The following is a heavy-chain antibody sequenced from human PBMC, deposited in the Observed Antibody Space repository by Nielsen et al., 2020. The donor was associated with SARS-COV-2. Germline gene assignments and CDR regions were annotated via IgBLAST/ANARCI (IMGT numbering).Heavy chain of an antibody. V-gene: IGHV3-73*01. J-gene: IGHJ4*02. Sequence: GESLKISCVASGFTFSGSAMHWVRQASGKGLEWLGRIRSYANEYATAYAASVKGRFTISRDDSKNTAYLQMNSLKTEDTAVYYCTTDRLYDYVWGSYRYSDYWGQGTLVTVSS. CDR3: TTDRLYDYVWGSYRYSDY. CDR1: GFTFSGSA. D-gene: IGHD3-16*02. CDR2: IRSYANEYAT.